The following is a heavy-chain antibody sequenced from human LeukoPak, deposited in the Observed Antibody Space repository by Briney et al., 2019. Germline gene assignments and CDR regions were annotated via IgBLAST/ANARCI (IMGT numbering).Heavy chain of an antibody. CDR3: ARDQFFARLVDTAMVHRGGFDY. CDR1: GYTFTSYY. V-gene: IGHV1-46*01. Sequence: ASVKVSCKASGYTFTSYYMHWVRQAPGQGLEWMGIINPSGGSTSHAQKFQGRVTMTRDTSTSTVYMELSSLRSEDTAVYYCARDQFFARLVDTAMVHRGGFDYWGQGTLVTVSS. CDR2: INPSGGST. J-gene: IGHJ4*02. D-gene: IGHD5-18*01.